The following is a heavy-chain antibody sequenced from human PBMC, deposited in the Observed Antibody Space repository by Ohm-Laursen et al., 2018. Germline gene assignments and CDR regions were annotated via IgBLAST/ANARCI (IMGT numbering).Heavy chain of an antibody. CDR3: ARGFSRHWYFDL. D-gene: IGHD2/OR15-2a*01. CDR1: GGSISSYY. Sequence: SDTLSLTWAVSGGSISSYYWSWIRQPPGKGLEWIGYIYYTGSTNYNPSLKSRVTISLDTSKNQFSLKLSSVTAADTAMYYCARGFSRHWYFDLWGRGTLDTVSS. CDR2: IYYTGST. J-gene: IGHJ2*01. V-gene: IGHV4-59*07.